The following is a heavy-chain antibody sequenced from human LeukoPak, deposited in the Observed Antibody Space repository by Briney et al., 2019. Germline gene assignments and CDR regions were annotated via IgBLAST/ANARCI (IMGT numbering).Heavy chain of an antibody. V-gene: IGHV3-7*01. CDR3: AKERQLEPFDC. J-gene: IGHJ4*02. CDR2: IKQDGSQK. D-gene: IGHD1-1*01. Sequence: GGSLRLSCAASGFTFSNYWMGWVRQAPGKGLEWVANIKQDGSQKHYVDSAKGRFTVSRDNSKNTLYLQMNSLRADDTAVYYCAKERQLEPFDCWGQGTLVTVSS. CDR1: GFTFSNYW.